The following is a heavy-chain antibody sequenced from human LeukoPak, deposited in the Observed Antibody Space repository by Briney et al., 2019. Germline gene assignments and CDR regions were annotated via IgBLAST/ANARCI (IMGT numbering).Heavy chain of an antibody. CDR1: GGSISSGGYY. D-gene: IGHD5-12*01. CDR3: ARGGGGYSWYFDL. J-gene: IGHJ2*01. V-gene: IGHV4-31*03. CDR2: IYYSAST. Sequence: SETLSLTCTVSGGSISSGGYYWSWIRQHPGKGLEWIGYIYYSASTYYTPSLKNRVTISVATSKNQFSLRLSSVTAVDTAVYYCARGGGGYSWYFDLWGRGTLVTVSS.